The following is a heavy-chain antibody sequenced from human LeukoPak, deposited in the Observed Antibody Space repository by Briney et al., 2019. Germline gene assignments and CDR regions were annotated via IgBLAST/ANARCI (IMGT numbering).Heavy chain of an antibody. CDR3: VKNDGWFHLAQ. CDR1: GFNFRDHW. CDR2: IKNDGSET. V-gene: IGHV3-7*03. J-gene: IGHJ4*02. Sequence: LTGGSLRLSCAVSGFNFRDHWMDWVRQAPGKGLEWVGHIKNDGSETYYLDSLKGRFSISRDNTNNALYLQMNSLRVEDTAVYYCVKNDGWFHLAQWGQGTLVTVSS. D-gene: IGHD6-19*01.